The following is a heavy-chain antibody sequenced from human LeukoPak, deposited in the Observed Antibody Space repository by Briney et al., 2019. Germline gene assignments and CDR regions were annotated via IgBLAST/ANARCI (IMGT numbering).Heavy chain of an antibody. CDR2: IYHGGRT. J-gene: IGHJ4*02. Sequence: SETLSLTCTVSGYSISSGYYWGWIRQTPGKGLEWIGYIYHGGRTDYNPSLKSRVTISVDTSKNQFSLKLSSVSAEDTALYYCARERLGGSYYRPVDYWGQGTLVTVSS. CDR3: ARERLGGSYYRPVDY. CDR1: GYSISSGYY. V-gene: IGHV4-38-2*02. D-gene: IGHD1-26*01.